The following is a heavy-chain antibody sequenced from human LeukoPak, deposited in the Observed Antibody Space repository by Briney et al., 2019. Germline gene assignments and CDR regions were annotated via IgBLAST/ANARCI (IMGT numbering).Heavy chain of an antibody. D-gene: IGHD1-26*01. CDR1: GFTFSSYG. J-gene: IGHJ4*02. CDR3: VRDWYSNTWHPDH. Sequence: GGSLRLSCAASGFTFSSYGMNWVRQAPGKGLEWVSYSRSTGNTILYADSVKGRFTISRDNAKNSLYLQMNSLIDEDTAVYYCVRDWYSNTWHPDHWGQGTLVTVSS. V-gene: IGHV3-48*02. CDR2: SRSTGNTI.